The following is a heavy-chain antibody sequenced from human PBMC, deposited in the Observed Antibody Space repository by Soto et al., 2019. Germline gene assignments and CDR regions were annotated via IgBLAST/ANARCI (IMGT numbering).Heavy chain of an antibody. Sequence: SETLSLTCSVSGDSISTVDYFWAWIRQPPGQALEYIGYIYKSTTTYYNPSFEGRVAVSLDTSKSQFSLTVTSVTAADTAVYFCARGRYCLTGRCFPNWFDSWGQGTLVTVSS. CDR1: GDSISTVDYF. D-gene: IGHD2-15*01. J-gene: IGHJ5*01. CDR2: IYKSTTT. CDR3: ARGRYCLTGRCFPNWFDS. V-gene: IGHV4-30-4*01.